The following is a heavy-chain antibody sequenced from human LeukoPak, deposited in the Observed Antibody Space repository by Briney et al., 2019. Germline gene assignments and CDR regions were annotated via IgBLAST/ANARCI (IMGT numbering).Heavy chain of an antibody. CDR3: ARSDYYGSGSYSADY. Sequence: GGSLRLSCTASGFTFSRYWMTWVRQAPGKGLECVANRKEDGSAKDYVDSMKGRFTTARDNAKNSLYLKINSLRAEDTAVYYCARSDYYGSGSYSADYWGQGTLVTVSS. CDR1: GFTFSRYW. CDR2: RKEDGSAK. J-gene: IGHJ4*02. D-gene: IGHD3-10*01. V-gene: IGHV3-7*02.